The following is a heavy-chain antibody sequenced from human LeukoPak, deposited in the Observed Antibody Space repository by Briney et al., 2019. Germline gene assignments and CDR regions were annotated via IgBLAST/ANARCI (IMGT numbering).Heavy chain of an antibody. CDR2: ISSGSTTI. D-gene: IGHD5-18*01. Sequence: GGSLRLSCAASGFSFGTYTMSWVRQAPGKGLECLSYISSGSTTIDYADSVKGRFTISRDNSKNTLYLQTNSLRAEDTAVYYCARAGIQLWFGGVGDWFDPWGQGTLVTVSS. CDR1: GFSFGTYT. V-gene: IGHV3-48*01. J-gene: IGHJ5*02. CDR3: ARAGIQLWFGGVGDWFDP.